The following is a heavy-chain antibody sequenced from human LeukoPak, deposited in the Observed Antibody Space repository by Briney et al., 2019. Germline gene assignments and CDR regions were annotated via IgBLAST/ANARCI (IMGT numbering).Heavy chain of an antibody. J-gene: IGHJ4*02. CDR1: GYTFTGYY. D-gene: IGHD6-13*01. CDR2: INPNSGGT. Sequence: ASVKVSCKASGYTFTGYYMNWVRQAPGQGLEWMGWINPNSGGTNYAQKFQGRVTMTRDTSISTAYMELSRLRSDDTAVYYCARYSSSWYLGGTNDYWGQGTLVTVSS. V-gene: IGHV1-2*02. CDR3: ARYSSSWYLGGTNDY.